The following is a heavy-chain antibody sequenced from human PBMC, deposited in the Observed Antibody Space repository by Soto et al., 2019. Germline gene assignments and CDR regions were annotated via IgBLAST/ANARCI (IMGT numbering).Heavy chain of an antibody. V-gene: IGHV4-39*01. J-gene: IGHJ5*02. CDR2: IYFTGNT. D-gene: IGHD6-25*01. Sequence: SETLSLTCTASGGSITSSIHFWGWVRQPPGKGLEWIGTIYFTGNTYYTPSLKSRLTMSIDTSKNEFSLGLNSVTAADTAVYYCAGQTFTIAAASYGRSNWFDPWGPGTLVTVSS. CDR3: AGQTFTIAAASYGRSNWFDP. CDR1: GGSITSSIHF.